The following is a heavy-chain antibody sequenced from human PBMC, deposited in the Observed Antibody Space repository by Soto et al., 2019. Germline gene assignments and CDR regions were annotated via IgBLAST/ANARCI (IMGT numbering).Heavy chain of an antibody. Sequence: EVQLVESGGGLVQPGGSLRLSCAASGFTFSSYSMNWVRQAPGKGLEWVSYISSSSSTIYYADSVKGRFTISRDNAKNSMYQQMNSLRAEDTAVYYCARDAHDYIWGSDRPLTYYFDYWGQGTLVTVSS. CDR2: ISSSSSTI. V-gene: IGHV3-48*01. CDR3: ARDAHDYIWGSDRPLTYYFDY. D-gene: IGHD3-16*02. J-gene: IGHJ4*02. CDR1: GFTFSSYS.